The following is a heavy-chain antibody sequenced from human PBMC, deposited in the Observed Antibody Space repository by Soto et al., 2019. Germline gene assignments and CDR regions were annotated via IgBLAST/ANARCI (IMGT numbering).Heavy chain of an antibody. CDR2: INHSGST. CDR3: HEDGYNSHFDY. D-gene: IGHD5-12*01. J-gene: IGHJ4*02. Sequence: PSETLSLTCAVYGGSFSGYYWSWIRQPPGKGLEWIGEINHSGSTNYNPSLKSRVTISVDTSKNQFSLKLSSVTAADTAVYYCHEDGYNSHFDYWGQGTPVTVSS. V-gene: IGHV4-34*01. CDR1: GGSFSGYY.